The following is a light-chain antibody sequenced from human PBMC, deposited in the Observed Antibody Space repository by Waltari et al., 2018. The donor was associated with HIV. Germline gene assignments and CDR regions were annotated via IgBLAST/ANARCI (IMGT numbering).Light chain of an antibody. V-gene: IGKV4-1*01. Sequence: DIVMTQSPDSLAVSLGERATMNCKSSQSVLYSSNNKNYLAWYQQKPGQPPKLLISWASTRESGVPDRFSGSGSATDFTLTISSLQAEDVAVYYCQQYSITPVTFGQGTKLEIK. CDR2: WAS. J-gene: IGKJ2*01. CDR1: QSVLYSSNNKNY. CDR3: QQYSITPVT.